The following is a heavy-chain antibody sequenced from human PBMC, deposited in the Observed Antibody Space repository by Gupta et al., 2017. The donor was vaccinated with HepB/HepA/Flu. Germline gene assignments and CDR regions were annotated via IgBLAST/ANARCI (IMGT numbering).Heavy chain of an antibody. D-gene: IGHD4-17*01. J-gene: IGHJ6*02. Sequence: QVQLVESGGGLVKPGGSLRLSCAASGFTFSDYYMSWIRPAPGKGLEGVSYISSSGSTIYYADSVKGRFTISRDNAKNSLYLQMNSLRAEDTAVYYCARGWPTVTTTYYYGMDVWGQGTTVTVSS. CDR1: GFTFSDYY. CDR2: ISSSGSTI. V-gene: IGHV3-11*01. CDR3: ARGWPTVTTTYYYGMDV.